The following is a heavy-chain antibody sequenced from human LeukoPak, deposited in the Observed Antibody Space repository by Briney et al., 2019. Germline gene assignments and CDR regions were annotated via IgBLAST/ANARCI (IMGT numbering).Heavy chain of an antibody. J-gene: IGHJ4*02. CDR2: IYYSGST. CDR3: ARVGYCSSTSCSYFDY. Sequence: SETLSLTCTVSGGSISSYYWSWIRQPPGKGLEWIGYIYYSGSTNYNPSLKSRVTTSVDTSKNQFSLKLSSVTAADTAVYYCARVGYCSSTSCSYFDYWGQGTLVTVSS. V-gene: IGHV4-59*01. CDR1: GGSISSYY. D-gene: IGHD2-2*01.